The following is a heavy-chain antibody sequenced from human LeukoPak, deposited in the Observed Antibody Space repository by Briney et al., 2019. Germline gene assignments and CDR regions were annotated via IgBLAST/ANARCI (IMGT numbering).Heavy chain of an antibody. D-gene: IGHD6-19*01. Sequence: GGSLRLSCAASGFIVSSNYMSWVRQAPGKGLEWVSVIYSGGSTYYADSVKGRFTISRDNSKNTLYLQMNSLRAEDTAVYYCARLPGYSSFYYGMDVWGQGTTVTVSS. V-gene: IGHV3-53*01. CDR2: IYSGGST. J-gene: IGHJ6*02. CDR3: ARLPGYSSFYYGMDV. CDR1: GFIVSSNY.